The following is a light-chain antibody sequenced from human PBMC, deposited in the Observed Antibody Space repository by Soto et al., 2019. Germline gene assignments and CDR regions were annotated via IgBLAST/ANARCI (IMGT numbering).Light chain of an antibody. CDR2: NND. V-gene: IGLV1-44*01. J-gene: IGLJ1*01. CDR1: ISNIGSNT. CDR3: ATWDDSLNGPYV. Sequence: QSVLTQSPSASGTPGQRVIISCSGSISNIGSNTVDWYQQLPGTAPKLLIYNNDQRPSGVPDRFSGSKSGTSASLAISGLQSEDEAGYYCATWDDSLNGPYVFGTGTKLTVL.